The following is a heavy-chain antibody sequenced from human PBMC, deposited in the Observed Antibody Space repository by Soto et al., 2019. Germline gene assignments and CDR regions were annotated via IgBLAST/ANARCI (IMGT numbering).Heavy chain of an antibody. CDR3: AKDEPHYDILTGLFDY. CDR2: ISYDGSNK. CDR1: GFTFSSYG. D-gene: IGHD3-9*01. Sequence: QVQLVESGGGVVQPGRSLRLSCAASGFTFSSYGMHWVRQAPGKGLEWVAVISYDGSNKYYVDSVKGRFTISRDNSKNTLYLQMNSLRAEDTAVYYCAKDEPHYDILTGLFDYWGQGTLVTVSS. V-gene: IGHV3-30*18. J-gene: IGHJ4*02.